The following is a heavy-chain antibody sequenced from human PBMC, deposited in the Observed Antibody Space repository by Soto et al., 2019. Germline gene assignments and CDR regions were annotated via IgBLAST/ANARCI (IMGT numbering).Heavy chain of an antibody. Sequence: QVQLVQSGAEVKKPGSSVKVSCKASGGTFSSYTISWVRQAPGQGLEWMGRIIPILGIANYAQKFQGRVTITADKSTSTGYMELSSLRSEDTAVYYCANHRVAVACLHLARDYYYYMDVWGKGTTVTVSS. CDR3: ANHRVAVACLHLARDYYYYMDV. CDR1: GGTFSSYT. D-gene: IGHD6-19*01. CDR2: IIPILGIA. J-gene: IGHJ6*03. V-gene: IGHV1-69*02.